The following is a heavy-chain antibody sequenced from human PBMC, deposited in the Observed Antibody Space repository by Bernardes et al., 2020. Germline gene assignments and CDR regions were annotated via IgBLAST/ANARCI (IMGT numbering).Heavy chain of an antibody. D-gene: IGHD3-10*01. CDR1: GFPLRCYP. CDR2: ISINWGST. V-gene: IGHV3-64D*06. CDR3: VPLWFGELSWFDP. J-gene: IGHJ5*02. Sequence: GSLSLPFSSPGFPLRCYPLHLVPPAPGEGPEFVSAISINWGSTYYPDSVKGRFPISRDNSKNTLYLQMSSLRAEDTAVYYCVPLWFGELSWFDPWGQGTLVTGSS.